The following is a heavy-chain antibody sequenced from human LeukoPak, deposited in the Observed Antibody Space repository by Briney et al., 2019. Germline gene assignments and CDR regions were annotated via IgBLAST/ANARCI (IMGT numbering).Heavy chain of an antibody. CDR1: GFTFSSYW. CDR3: TRNDYVWGSYKLDY. Sequence: GGSLRLSCAASGFTFSSYWMHWVRQAPGKGLVWVSRINSDGSSTSYADSVKGRFTISRDNAKNTLYLQMNSLRAEDTAVYYCTRNDYVWGSYKLDYWGQGTLVTVSS. V-gene: IGHV3-74*01. CDR2: INSDGSST. D-gene: IGHD3-16*01. J-gene: IGHJ4*02.